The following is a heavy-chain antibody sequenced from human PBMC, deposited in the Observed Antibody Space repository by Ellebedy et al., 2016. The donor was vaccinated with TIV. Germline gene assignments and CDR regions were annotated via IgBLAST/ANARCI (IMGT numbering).Heavy chain of an antibody. CDR1: GFTFSSYG. J-gene: IGHJ3*02. CDR3: AREMGGGIVKRDAFDI. V-gene: IGHV3-33*01. D-gene: IGHD2-15*01. Sequence: GGSLRLSXAASGFTFSSYGMHWVRQAPGKGLEWVAVIWSDGSNKYYADSVKGRFTISRDNSKNTLYLQMNSLRAEDTAVYYCAREMGGGIVKRDAFDIWGQGTMVTVSS. CDR2: IWSDGSNK.